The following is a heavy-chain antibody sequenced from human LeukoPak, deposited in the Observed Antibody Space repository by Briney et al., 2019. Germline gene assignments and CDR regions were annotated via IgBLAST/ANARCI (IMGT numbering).Heavy chain of an antibody. D-gene: IGHD3-9*01. CDR3: AKFIGSDWGLFDY. Sequence: GGSLRLSCAASGFTFSSYEMNWVRQAPGKGLEWVSYISSSGSTIYYADSVKGRFTISRDNAKNSLYLQMNSLRAEDTAVYYCAKFIGSDWGLFDYWGQGTLVSVSS. J-gene: IGHJ4*02. CDR2: ISSSGSTI. V-gene: IGHV3-48*03. CDR1: GFTFSSYE.